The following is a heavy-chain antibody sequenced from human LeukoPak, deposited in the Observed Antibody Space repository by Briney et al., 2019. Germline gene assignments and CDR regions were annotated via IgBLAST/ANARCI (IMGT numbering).Heavy chain of an antibody. CDR3: AVDNDSTGYYFSMDV. V-gene: IGHV4-59*01. Sequence: SETLSLTCTVSGGFISNYYWSWIRQTPGKGLEWIGYISYSGSTNYNPSLKGRVTISVDTSKNHFSLKLSSVTAADTAVYYCAVDNDSTGYYFSMDVWGKGTTVTVSS. CDR2: ISYSGST. D-gene: IGHD3-22*01. CDR1: GGFISNYY. J-gene: IGHJ6*03.